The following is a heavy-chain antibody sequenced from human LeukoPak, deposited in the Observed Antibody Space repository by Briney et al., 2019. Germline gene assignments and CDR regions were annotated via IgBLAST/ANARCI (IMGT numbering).Heavy chain of an antibody. J-gene: IGHJ4*02. CDR2: IWYDESYK. CDR3: AKSSGYTSGPPYDY. V-gene: IGHV3-30*02. Sequence: GGSLRLSCAASGLTFSSYGMHWVRQAPGKGLEWVAFIWYDESYKYYAGSVKGRFTISRDNSKNTLSLQMNSLRVEDTAVYYCAKSSGYTSGPPYDYWGQGTLVTVSS. CDR1: GLTFSSYG. D-gene: IGHD6-19*01.